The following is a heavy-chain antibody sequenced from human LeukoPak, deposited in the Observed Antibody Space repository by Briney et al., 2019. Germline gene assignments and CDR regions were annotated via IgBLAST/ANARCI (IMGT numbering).Heavy chain of an antibody. J-gene: IGHJ4*02. D-gene: IGHD6-13*01. CDR1: GFTFSSYA. V-gene: IGHV3-23*01. CDR2: ISGSGGST. CDR3: AKDRVLSSSWPYCFDY. Sequence: GGSLRLSCAASGFTFSSYAMSWVRQAPGKGLEWVSAISGSGGSTYYADSVKGRFTISRDNSKNTLYLQMNSLRAEDTAVYYCAKDRVLSSSWPYCFDYWGQGTLVTVSS.